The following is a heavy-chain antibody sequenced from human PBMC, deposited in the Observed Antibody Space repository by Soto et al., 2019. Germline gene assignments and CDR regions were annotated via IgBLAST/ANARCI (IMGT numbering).Heavy chain of an antibody. CDR3: ARSGTGPTYLDF. Sequence: ASVKVSCKTSGYTFTDYYVHWVRQAPGQGPEWMGWINPNSGGTNYAQKFLGRVTLTRDTSINTAYMELSTLTSDDTAMYYCARSGTGPTYLDFRGHRNLVTVSS. CDR1: GYTFTDYY. V-gene: IGHV1-2*02. CDR2: INPNSGGT. D-gene: IGHD1-7*01. J-gene: IGHJ5*01.